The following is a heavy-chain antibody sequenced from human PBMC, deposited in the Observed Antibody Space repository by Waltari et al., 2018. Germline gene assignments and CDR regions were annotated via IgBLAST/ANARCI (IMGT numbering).Heavy chain of an antibody. CDR3: ARTLELMYYFDY. D-gene: IGHD1-26*01. Sequence: QVQLQESGPGLRKPSETLSLTCAVSGYFISSAYYWGWTRKPPGKGLEWIGSFYHSGSTYYHPSLKSRVTISVDPSKNQFSLKLSSVTAADTAVYYCARTLELMYYFDYWGQGTLVTVSS. V-gene: IGHV4-38-2*01. J-gene: IGHJ4*02. CDR1: GYFISSAYY. CDR2: FYHSGST.